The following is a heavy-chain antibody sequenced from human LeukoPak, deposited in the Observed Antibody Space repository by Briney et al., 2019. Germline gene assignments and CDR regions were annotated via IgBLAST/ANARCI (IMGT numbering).Heavy chain of an antibody. CDR3: ASSGYSYGLHYYYMDV. D-gene: IGHD5-18*01. Sequence: ASVKVSCKASGGTFSSYAISWVRQAPGQGLEWMGWINAYNGNTNYAQKLQGRVTMTTDTSTSTAYMELRSLRSDDTAVYYCASSGYSYGLHYYYMDVWGKGTTVTVSS. CDR1: GGTFSSYA. CDR2: INAYNGNT. V-gene: IGHV1-18*01. J-gene: IGHJ6*03.